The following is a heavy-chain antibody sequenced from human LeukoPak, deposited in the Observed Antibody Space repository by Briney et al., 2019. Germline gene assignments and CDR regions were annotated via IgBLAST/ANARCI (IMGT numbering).Heavy chain of an antibody. D-gene: IGHD6-19*01. CDR1: GYTFTSHG. J-gene: IGHJ4*02. Sequence: ASVKVSCKASGYTFTSHGISWVRQAPGEGLEWMGWISTYNGKTNYAQNLQGRVTMTTDTSTSTAYMELRSLRSDDTAVYYCAGVSNGDTTGFGPFGYWGQGTLVTVSS. V-gene: IGHV1-18*01. CDR3: AGVSNGDTTGFGPFGY. CDR2: ISTYNGKT.